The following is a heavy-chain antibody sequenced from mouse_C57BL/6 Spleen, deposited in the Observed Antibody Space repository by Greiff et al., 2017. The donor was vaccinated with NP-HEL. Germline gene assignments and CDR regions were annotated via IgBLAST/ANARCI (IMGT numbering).Heavy chain of an antibody. CDR3: ARRDDYDDVYAMDY. D-gene: IGHD2-4*01. Sequence: QVQLQQSGAELARPGASVKLSCKASGYTFTSYGISWVKQRTGQGLEWIGEIYPRSGNTYYNEKFKGKATLTADKSSSTAYMELRSLTSEDSAVYVCARRDDYDDVYAMDYWGQGTSVTVSS. CDR2: IYPRSGNT. V-gene: IGHV1-81*01. CDR1: GYTFTSYG. J-gene: IGHJ4*01.